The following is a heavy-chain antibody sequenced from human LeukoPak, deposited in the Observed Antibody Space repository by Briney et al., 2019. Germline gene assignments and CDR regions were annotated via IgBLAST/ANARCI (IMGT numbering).Heavy chain of an antibody. J-gene: IGHJ6*02. CDR2: IIPILGIA. V-gene: IGHV1-69*04. CDR3: ARDGQLERRPGSVGMDV. Sequence: SVKVSCTASGGTFSSYAIRWVRPAPGQGLAWLGRIIPILGIANYAQKFQGRVTITADKSTSTAYMELSSLRSEDTAVYYCARDGQLERRPGSVGMDVWGQGTTVTVSS. CDR1: GGTFSSYA. D-gene: IGHD1-1*01.